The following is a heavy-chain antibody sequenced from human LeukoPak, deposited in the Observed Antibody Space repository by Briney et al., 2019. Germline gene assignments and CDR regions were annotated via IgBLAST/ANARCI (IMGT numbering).Heavy chain of an antibody. Sequence: PGGSLRLSCAASGFTLSNYYMHWVRQGPGKGLVWVSGIKSDGSSTSYADSVKGRFTISRDNAKNTLYLQMNSLRAEDTAVYYCGRGNYYGMDVWGQGTTVTVSS. CDR1: GFTLSNYY. CDR3: GRGNYYGMDV. CDR2: IKSDGSST. V-gene: IGHV3-74*01. J-gene: IGHJ6*02.